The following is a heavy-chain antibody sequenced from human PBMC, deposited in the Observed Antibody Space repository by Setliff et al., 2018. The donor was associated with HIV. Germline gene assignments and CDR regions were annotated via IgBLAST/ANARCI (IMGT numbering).Heavy chain of an antibody. J-gene: IGHJ3*01. CDR3: ARVRSYGSAYDAFDV. V-gene: IGHV4-59*08. CDR1: GGSISSYY. D-gene: IGHD3-10*01. CDR2: IYYSGST. Sequence: SETLSLTCTVSGGSISSYYWSWIRQPPGKGLEWIGYIYYSGSTNSNASLQSRVTISVDTSKNQFSLKLSSVTAADTAVYYCARVRSYGSAYDAFDVWGPGTMVTVSS.